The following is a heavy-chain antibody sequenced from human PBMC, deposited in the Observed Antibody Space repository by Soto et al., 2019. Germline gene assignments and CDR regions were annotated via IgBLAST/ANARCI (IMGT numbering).Heavy chain of an antibody. Sequence: QVQLVESGGGVVQPGRSLRLSCAASGFTFSSYAMHWVRQAPGKGLESVAVISYDGSNKYYADSVKGRFTISRDNSKNMLYLQMNSLRAEDTAVYYCARDMDGGCISTSCAPGYWGQGTLVTVSS. J-gene: IGHJ4*02. V-gene: IGHV3-30-3*01. CDR3: ARDMDGGCISTSCAPGY. CDR2: ISYDGSNK. D-gene: IGHD2-2*01. CDR1: GFTFSSYA.